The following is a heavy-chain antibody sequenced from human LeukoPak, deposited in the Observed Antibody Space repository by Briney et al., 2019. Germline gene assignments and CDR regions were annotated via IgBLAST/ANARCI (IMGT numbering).Heavy chain of an antibody. CDR1: GFTFSNYA. J-gene: IGHJ4*02. V-gene: IGHV3-23*01. CDR3: AKVRFGHLGSFDY. D-gene: IGHD3-16*01. CDR2: ISGSSGST. Sequence: GGSLRLSCVASGFTFSNYAVSWVCQAPGKRLEWVSTISGSSGSTYYADSVKGRFTISRDNSRNTLFLQMNSLGAEDTALYYCAKVRFGHLGSFDYWGQGTLVTVSS.